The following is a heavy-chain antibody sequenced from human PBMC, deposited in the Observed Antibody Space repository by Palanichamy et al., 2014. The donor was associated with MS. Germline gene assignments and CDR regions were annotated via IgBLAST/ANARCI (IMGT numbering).Heavy chain of an antibody. V-gene: IGHV1-8*01. CDR2: MNPNSGNT. CDR1: GYTFTSYD. J-gene: IGHJ4*02. CDR3: ARSSVAVVGKDY. D-gene: IGHD6-19*01. Sequence: QVQLVQSGAEVKNPGASMKVSCKASGYTFTSYDINWVRQATGQGLEWMGWMNPNSGNTGYAQKFQGRVAMTRNNSISTAYMELTSLTSEDTAVYYCARSSVAVVGKDYWGQGTLVTVSS.